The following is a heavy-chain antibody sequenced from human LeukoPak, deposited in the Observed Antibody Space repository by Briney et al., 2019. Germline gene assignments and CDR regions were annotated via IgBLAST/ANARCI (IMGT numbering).Heavy chain of an antibody. D-gene: IGHD3-22*01. CDR2: ISTSGEST. CDR1: GFTVSSNY. Sequence: GGSLRLSCAASGFTVSSNYMSWVRQAPGQGLEWVSAISTSGESTYYADSVKGHFTISRDNAKNSLYLQMNSLRAEDTAVYYCAKDGSKYTMIVVVSTPPLVYWGQGTLVTVSS. V-gene: IGHV3-21*01. CDR3: AKDGSKYTMIVVVSTPPLVY. J-gene: IGHJ4*02.